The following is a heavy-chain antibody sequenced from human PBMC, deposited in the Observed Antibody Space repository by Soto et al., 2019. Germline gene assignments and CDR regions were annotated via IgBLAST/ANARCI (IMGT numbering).Heavy chain of an antibody. CDR2: TYYRSKWYN. J-gene: IGHJ3*02. CDR3: ARDNDAALDAFDI. CDR1: GYSVSSNSAA. Sequence: SHTLSLTCAISGYSVSSNSAAWNLIRQSPSRGLEWLGRTYYRSKWYNDYAVSVKSRITINPDTSKNQFSLQLNSVTPEDTAVYYCARDNDAALDAFDIWGQGTMVTVSS. D-gene: IGHD6-25*01. V-gene: IGHV6-1*01.